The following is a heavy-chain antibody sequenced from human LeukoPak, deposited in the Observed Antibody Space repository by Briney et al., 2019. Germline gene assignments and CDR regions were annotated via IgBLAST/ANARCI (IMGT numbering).Heavy chain of an antibody. CDR1: GFTFSSYA. V-gene: IGHV3-23*01. CDR3: AKGQSWTAMVTNDY. CDR2: ISGSGVST. Sequence: GGSLRLSCAASGFTFSSYAMSWVRQAPGKGLEWVSAISGSGVSTYYADSVKGRFTISRDNSKNTLYLQMNSLRAEDTAVYYCAKGQSWTAMVTNDYWGQGTLVTVSS. D-gene: IGHD5-18*01. J-gene: IGHJ4*02.